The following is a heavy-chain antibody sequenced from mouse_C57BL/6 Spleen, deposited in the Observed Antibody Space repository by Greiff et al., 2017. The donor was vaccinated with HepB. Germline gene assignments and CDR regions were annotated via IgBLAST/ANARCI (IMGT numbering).Heavy chain of an antibody. Sequence: QVQLQQSGAELARPGASVKLSCKASGYPFTSYGISWVKQRTGQGLEWIGEIYPRSGNTYYNENFKGKATLTADKSSSPAYMELRSLTSEDSAVYFCARPYGSSPPWFAYWGQGTLVTVSA. D-gene: IGHD1-1*01. V-gene: IGHV1-81*01. J-gene: IGHJ3*01. CDR3: ARPYGSSPPWFAY. CDR2: IYPRSGNT. CDR1: GYPFTSYG.